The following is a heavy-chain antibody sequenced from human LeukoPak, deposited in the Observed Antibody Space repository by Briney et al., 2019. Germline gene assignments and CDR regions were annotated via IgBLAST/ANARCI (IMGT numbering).Heavy chain of an antibody. CDR1: GFTFSSYG. J-gene: IGHJ1*01. Sequence: GGSLRLSCAASGFTFSSYGMHWVRQAPGKGLEWVANIKQDGSEKYYVDSVKGRFTISRDNAKSSLFLQLNSLRAEDTAVYYCARERGYYDNSGYLPTTYFQHWGQGTLVTVSS. CDR2: IKQDGSEK. D-gene: IGHD3-22*01. CDR3: ARERGYYDNSGYLPTTYFQH. V-gene: IGHV3-7*01.